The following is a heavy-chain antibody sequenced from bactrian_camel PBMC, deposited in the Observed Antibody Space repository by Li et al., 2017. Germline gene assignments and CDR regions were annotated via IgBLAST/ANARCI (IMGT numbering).Heavy chain of an antibody. CDR1: QCTNNQYC. V-gene: IGHV3S1*01. Sequence: HVQLVESGGGSVQAGGSLRLSCVVSQCTNNQYCLGWFRQAPGKGLEWVSTINRGGDLAYYADSVKGRFTISQDNAKNIIYLQMNSLTPDDTAMYYCAAGTRIIVGDYCDGITNWGQGTQVTVS. D-gene: IGHD4*01. J-gene: IGHJ4*01. CDR3: AAGTRIIVGDYCDGITN. CDR2: INRGGDLA.